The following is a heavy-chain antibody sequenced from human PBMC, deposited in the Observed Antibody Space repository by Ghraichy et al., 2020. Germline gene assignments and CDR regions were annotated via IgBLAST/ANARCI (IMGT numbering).Heavy chain of an antibody. CDR2: IHESRGS. Sequence: SETLSLTCAVSGGSVSRNNWWSWVRQTPGKGLEWIGEIHESRGSTYNPSLRSRVIMSVDKSNNQFSLQLNSVTAADTAVYYCTSNGYYCLDNWGQGTLVTVSS. J-gene: IGHJ4*02. V-gene: IGHV4-4*02. D-gene: IGHD3-22*01. CDR3: TSNGYYCLDN. CDR1: GGSVSRNNW.